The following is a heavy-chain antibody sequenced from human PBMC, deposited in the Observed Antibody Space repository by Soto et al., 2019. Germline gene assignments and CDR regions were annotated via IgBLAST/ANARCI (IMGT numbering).Heavy chain of an antibody. CDR2: ISGSGGST. V-gene: IGHV3-23*01. Sequence: HPGGSLRLSCAASGFTFTDYAMNWVRQAPGKGLEWVSAISGSGGSTFYADSVKGRFTISRDNSKNTLYLQMNSLRGEDTAVYYCARDLFAGGIAVAAIPYYFDYWGQGTLVTVS. D-gene: IGHD6-19*01. CDR3: ARDLFAGGIAVAAIPYYFDY. CDR1: GFTFTDYA. J-gene: IGHJ4*02.